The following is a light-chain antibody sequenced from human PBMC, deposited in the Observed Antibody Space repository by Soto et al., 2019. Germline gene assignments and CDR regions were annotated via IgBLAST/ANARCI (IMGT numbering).Light chain of an antibody. CDR1: GSDVGDYNY. Sequence: QSALTQPASVSGSPGQSITISCTGTGSDVGDYNYVSWYQQHPGKAPKLMIYNVVNRASGVSSRFSGSKSGNTASLTISGLQAEDEADYYCSSYRSSSTFVLFGGGTQLTVL. CDR2: NVV. CDR3: SSYRSSSTFVL. V-gene: IGLV2-14*03. J-gene: IGLJ2*01.